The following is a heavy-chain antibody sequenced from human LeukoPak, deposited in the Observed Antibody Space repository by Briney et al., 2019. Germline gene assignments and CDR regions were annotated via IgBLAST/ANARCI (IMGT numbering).Heavy chain of an antibody. J-gene: IGHJ6*02. Sequence: SETPSLTCTVSGGSITSNYWSWIRQPPGKGLEWIGYVYYSGNSNYNPSLKSRVTVSLDTSKNQFSLKLSSVTAADTAVYYCARRQIGTTYYYYGMDVWGQGTTVTVSS. CDR2: VYYSGNS. CDR1: GGSITSNY. V-gene: IGHV4-59*08. D-gene: IGHD1-14*01. CDR3: ARRQIGTTYYYYGMDV.